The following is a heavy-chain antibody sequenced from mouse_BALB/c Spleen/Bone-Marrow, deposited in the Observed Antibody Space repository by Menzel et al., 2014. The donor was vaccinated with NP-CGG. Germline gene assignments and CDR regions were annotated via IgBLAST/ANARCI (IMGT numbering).Heavy chain of an antibody. V-gene: IGHV5-9*02. Sequence: EVNVVESGGGLVKPGGSLKLSCAASGFAFSSYDMSWVRQTPEKRLEWVATISSGGSYTYYPDSVKGRFTISRDNARNTLYLQMSSLRSEDTALYYCARHPYYGNCPAWFAYWGQGTLVTVSA. J-gene: IGHJ3*01. CDR2: ISSGGSYT. CDR3: ARHPYYGNCPAWFAY. CDR1: GFAFSSYD. D-gene: IGHD2-10*01.